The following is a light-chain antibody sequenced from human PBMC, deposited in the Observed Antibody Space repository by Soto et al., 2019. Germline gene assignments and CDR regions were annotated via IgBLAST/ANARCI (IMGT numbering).Light chain of an antibody. V-gene: IGLV2-14*01. CDR1: SSDVGGYNF. J-gene: IGLJ1*01. CDR3: SSYTTINTHV. Sequence: SVLTQPAPVSGSPGQSITISCTGTSSDVGGYNFVSWYQQHPGKAPKLIISDVSNRPSGVSTRFSGSKSGNTASLTISGLQAEDEADYYCSSYTTINTHVFGTGTKVTVL. CDR2: DVS.